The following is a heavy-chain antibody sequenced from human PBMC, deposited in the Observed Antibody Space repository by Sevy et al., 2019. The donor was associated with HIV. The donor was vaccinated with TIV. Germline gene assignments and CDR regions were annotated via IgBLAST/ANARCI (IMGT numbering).Heavy chain of an antibody. CDR3: ASGRGYCTGGVGYMGAFFDY. V-gene: IGHV3-23*01. CDR1: GFTFSSYA. CDR2: ISGSGGST. J-gene: IGHJ4*02. D-gene: IGHD2-8*02. Sequence: GGSLRLSCAASGFTFSSYAMSWVRQAPGKGLEWVSAISGSGGSTYYADSVKGRFTISRDNSKNTLYLQMNSLRAEDTAVYYCASGRGYCTGGVGYMGAFFDYWGQGTLVTVSS.